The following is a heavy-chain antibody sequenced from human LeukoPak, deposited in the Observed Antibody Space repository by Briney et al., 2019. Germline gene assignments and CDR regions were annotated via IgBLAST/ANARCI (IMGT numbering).Heavy chain of an antibody. CDR3: ARDRYSSTWFDY. Sequence: PGGSLRLSCAASGFTFNEYTMHWVRQAPGKGLVWVSRINSDGSSTNYADSVKGRFTISRDNAKNTLHLQMNSLRAEDTAVYYCARDRYSSTWFDYWGQGTLVTVSS. D-gene: IGHD6-13*01. J-gene: IGHJ4*02. CDR1: GFTFNEYT. CDR2: INSDGSST. V-gene: IGHV3-74*01.